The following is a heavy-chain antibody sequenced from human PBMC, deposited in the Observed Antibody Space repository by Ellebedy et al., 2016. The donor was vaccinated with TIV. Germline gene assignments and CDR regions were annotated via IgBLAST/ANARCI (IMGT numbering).Heavy chain of an antibody. CDR3: ATFRNLDGFDI. D-gene: IGHD2/OR15-2a*01. CDR2: IYHSGST. Sequence: GSLRLSCAVSGYSISSGSYWGWIRPPPGKGLEWIGSIYHSGSTYYNPSLKRRVTISMDTSRNQFSLRLTSVTAADTAVYYCATFRNLDGFDIWGQGKMVTVSS. CDR1: GYSISSGSY. J-gene: IGHJ3*02. V-gene: IGHV4-38-2*01.